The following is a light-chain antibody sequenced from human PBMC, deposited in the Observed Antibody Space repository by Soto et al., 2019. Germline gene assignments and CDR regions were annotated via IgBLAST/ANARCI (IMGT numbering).Light chain of an antibody. V-gene: IGKV3-11*01. CDR2: DSS. J-gene: IGKJ2*01. CDR1: QSISTY. CDR3: QQRSNWLYT. Sequence: EIVLRQSPATLSLSPGERATLSCRASQSISTYLAWFQQRPGQAPRLLISDSSNRATGIPARFTGSGSGTDFTLTISSLEPEDFAVYYCQQRSNWLYTFGQGTKLEIK.